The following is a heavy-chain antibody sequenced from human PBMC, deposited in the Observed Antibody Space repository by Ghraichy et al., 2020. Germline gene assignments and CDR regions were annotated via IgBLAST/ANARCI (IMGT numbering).Heavy chain of an antibody. J-gene: IGHJ6*02. CDR2: ISSSSSTI. V-gene: IGHV3-48*02. Sequence: GGSLRLSCAASGFTFSSYSMNWVRQAPGKGLEWVSYISSSSSTIYYADSVKGRFTISRDNAKNSLYLQMNSLRDEDTAVYYCARDGAAWFSYYYYGMDVWGQGTTVTVSS. CDR1: GFTFSSYS. D-gene: IGHD3-22*01. CDR3: ARDGAAWFSYYYYGMDV.